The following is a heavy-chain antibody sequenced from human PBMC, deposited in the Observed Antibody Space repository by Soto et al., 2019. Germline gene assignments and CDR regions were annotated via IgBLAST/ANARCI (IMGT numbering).Heavy chain of an antibody. J-gene: IGHJ3*02. CDR2: IYYTGST. Sequence: QLQLQESGPGLVKPSEPLSLTCLVSGGSISSTSYYWGWIRQPPGKGLEWIGSIYYTGSTYYNPSLKSRVTISVDTSKSHFSLKLSSVTAADTAVYYCARRVYGDYGAFYIWGQGTVVTVSS. CDR3: ARRVYGDYGAFYI. D-gene: IGHD4-17*01. V-gene: IGHV4-39*02. CDR1: GGSISSTSYY.